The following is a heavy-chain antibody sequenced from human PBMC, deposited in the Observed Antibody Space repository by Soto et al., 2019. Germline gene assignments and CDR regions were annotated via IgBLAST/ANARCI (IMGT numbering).Heavy chain of an antibody. Sequence: QVQLVESGGGVVQPGRSLRLSCAASGFTFSSYAMHWVRQVPGKGLEWVAVISYDGSNKYYADSVKGRFTISRDNSKNTLYRQMNSMNPKGRALDYWARPLWRNDSNWGHSDLWGRGTLVTVPP. J-gene: IGHJ2*01. CDR2: ISYDGSNK. CDR3: ARPLWRNDSNWGHSDL. CDR1: GFTFSSYA. D-gene: IGHD3-16*01. V-gene: IGHV3-30-3*01.